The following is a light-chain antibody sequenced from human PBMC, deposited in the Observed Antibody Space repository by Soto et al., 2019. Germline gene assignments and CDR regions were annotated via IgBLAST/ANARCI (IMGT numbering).Light chain of an antibody. CDR2: DVN. V-gene: IGLV2-8*01. CDR3: SAHGGTNPYV. CDR1: ASDIGGYTF. J-gene: IGLJ1*01. Sequence: QSALTRPPSASGSPGQSVAISCTGTASDIGGYTFVSWYQQHPGKAPKLLIYDVNKRPSGVPDRFSGSKSGNTASLTVSGIQAEDEADYYCSAHGGTNPYVFGTGTKLTVL.